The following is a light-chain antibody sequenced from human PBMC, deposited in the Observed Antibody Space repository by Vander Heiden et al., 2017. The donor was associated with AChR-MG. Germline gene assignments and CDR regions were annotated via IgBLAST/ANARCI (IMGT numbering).Light chain of an antibody. J-gene: IGLJ3*02. V-gene: IGLV2-23*01. CDR3: CSYASSSTWV. Sequence: HSALTQPASASGSPGLSITISCTGTSSDVGSYTLVSWYQQHPGNAPKLMIYEGSKRPSGVSHRFSGSKSGNTASLTISGLQAEDEADYYCCSYASSSTWVFGGGTKLTVL. CDR2: EGS. CDR1: SSDVGSYTL.